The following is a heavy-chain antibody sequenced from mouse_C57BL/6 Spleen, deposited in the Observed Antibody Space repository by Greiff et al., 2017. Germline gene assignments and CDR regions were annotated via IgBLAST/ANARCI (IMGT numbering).Heavy chain of an antibody. J-gene: IGHJ1*03. CDR3: EREGYGSSWNWYFDV. Sequence: EVKLMESGPELVKPGASVKISCKASGYSFTDYNMNWVKQSNGKSLEWIGVITPNYGTTSYNQKFKGKATLTVDQSSSTAYMQLNSLTSEDSAVYYCEREGYGSSWNWYFDVWGTGTTVTVSS. D-gene: IGHD1-1*01. CDR1: GYSFTDYN. CDR2: ITPNYGTT. V-gene: IGHV1-39*01.